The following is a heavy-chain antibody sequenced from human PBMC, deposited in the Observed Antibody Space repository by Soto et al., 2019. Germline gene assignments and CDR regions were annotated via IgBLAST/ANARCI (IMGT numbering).Heavy chain of an antibody. V-gene: IGHV3-9*01. D-gene: IGHD1-20*01. CDR3: GKDITAGGMDV. Sequence: EVQLVESGGGLVQPGGSLRLSCAGSGLTLQGYAMHWVRQAPGKGLEWVSGIYYNSNRIDYADSVKGRFTISRDNARNSLYLQMNSLRTEETTIYYCGKDITAGGMDVWGRGIMVTVSS. CDR2: IYYNSNRI. CDR1: GLTLQGYA. J-gene: IGHJ6*04.